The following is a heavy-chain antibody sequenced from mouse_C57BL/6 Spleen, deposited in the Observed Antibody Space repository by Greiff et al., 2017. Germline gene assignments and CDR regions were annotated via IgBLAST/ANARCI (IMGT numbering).Heavy chain of an antibody. J-gene: IGHJ3*01. CDR3: TTGLLGFAY. CDR2: IDPENGDT. D-gene: IGHD2-3*01. CDR1: GFNIKDDY. V-gene: IGHV14-4*01. Sequence: EVQVVESGAELVRPGASVKLSCTASGFNIKDDYMHWVKQRPEQGLEWIGWIDPENGDTEYASKFQGKATITADTSSNTAYLQLSSLTSEDTAVYYCTTGLLGFAYWGQGTLVTVSA.